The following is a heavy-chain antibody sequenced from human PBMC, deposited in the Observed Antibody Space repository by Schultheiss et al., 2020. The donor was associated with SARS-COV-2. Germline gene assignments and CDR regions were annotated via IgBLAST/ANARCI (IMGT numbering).Heavy chain of an antibody. V-gene: IGHV3-30*03. J-gene: IGHJ4*02. Sequence: GGSLRLFCAASGFTFSSYGIHWVRQAPGKGLEWVAVMSDDGSNKYYADSVKGRFTISRDNSKNTLYLQMNSLRAEDTAVYYCARDTPYYGSGSYYNVSHWGQGTLVTVSS. CDR1: GFTFSSYG. D-gene: IGHD3-10*01. CDR2: MSDDGSNK. CDR3: ARDTPYYGSGSYYNVSH.